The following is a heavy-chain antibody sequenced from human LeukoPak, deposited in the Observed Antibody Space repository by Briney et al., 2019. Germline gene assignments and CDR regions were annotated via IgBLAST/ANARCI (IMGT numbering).Heavy chain of an antibody. CDR2: IYHSGST. V-gene: IGHV4-30-2*01. CDR1: GGSISSGGYP. D-gene: IGHD2-15*01. CDR3: ARARVGDCSGGSCYTRRLEYCFDY. Sequence: ASQTLSLTCAVSGGSISSGGYPWSWIRQRPGKGLEWIGYIYHSGSTYYNPSLKSRVTISVDRSKNQFSLKLSSVTAADTAVYYCARARVGDCSGGSCYTRRLEYCFDYWGQGTLVTVSS. J-gene: IGHJ4*02.